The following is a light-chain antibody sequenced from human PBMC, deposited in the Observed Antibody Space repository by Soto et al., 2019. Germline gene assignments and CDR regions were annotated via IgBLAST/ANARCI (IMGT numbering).Light chain of an antibody. V-gene: IGLV2-14*01. J-gene: IGLJ2*01. CDR3: SSFTSSSTLV. CDR1: SSDVGGYNY. CDR2: NVS. Sequence: QSALTQPASVSGSPGQSITISCTGTSSDVGGYNYVSWYHQHPGKAPKLMIHNVSNRTSGVPNRFSGSKSGYTASLTISGLQAEDEADYYCSSFTSSSTLVFGGGTKLTVL.